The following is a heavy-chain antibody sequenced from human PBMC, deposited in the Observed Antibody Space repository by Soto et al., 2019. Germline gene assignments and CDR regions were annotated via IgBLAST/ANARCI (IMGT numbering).Heavy chain of an antibody. Sequence: ESLKISCKVSGDSFTGFWIGWVRQMPGKGLEWLGSIYPRDSDTRYSPSFQGQVTISADKSLSTAYLQWNSLQASDTAIYYCARQHPLDSRVWYTWGQGTLVTV. CDR2: IYPRDSDT. J-gene: IGHJ4*02. V-gene: IGHV5-51*01. CDR1: GDSFTGFW. D-gene: IGHD6-19*01. CDR3: ARQHPLDSRVWYT.